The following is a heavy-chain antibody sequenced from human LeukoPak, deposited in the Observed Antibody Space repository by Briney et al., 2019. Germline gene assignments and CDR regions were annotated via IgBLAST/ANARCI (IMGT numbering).Heavy chain of an antibody. CDR1: GFSLSAYW. D-gene: IGHD3-22*01. J-gene: IGHJ6*03. CDR2: ISGSGGST. Sequence: GGSLRLSCAASGFSLSAYWMTWVRQAPGKGLEWVSAISGSGGSTYYADSVKGRFTISRDNSKNTLYLQMNSLRAEDTAVYYCAKGGDRFYYYYMDVWGKGTTVTVSS. CDR3: AKGGDRFYYYYMDV. V-gene: IGHV3-23*01.